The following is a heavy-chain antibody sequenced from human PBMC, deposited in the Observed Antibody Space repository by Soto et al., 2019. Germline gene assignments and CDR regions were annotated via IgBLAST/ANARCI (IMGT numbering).Heavy chain of an antibody. J-gene: IGHJ3*02. CDR3: ARDVSPGDSTYYLDAFDI. V-gene: IGHV3-7*05. Sequence: VQLVESGGGLVQPGESLRLTCAASGFSLSNYWMTWVRQAPGKGLEWVANIKQDESRKSYLDSVRGRFTISRDNARNSLYLQTNSLRAEDTALYYCARDVSPGDSTYYLDAFDIWGQGTMVTVSS. CDR2: IKQDESRK. D-gene: IGHD3-22*01. CDR1: GFSLSNYW.